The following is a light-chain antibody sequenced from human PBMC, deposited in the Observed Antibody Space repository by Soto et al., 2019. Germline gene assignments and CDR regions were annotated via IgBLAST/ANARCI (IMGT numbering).Light chain of an antibody. J-gene: IGKJ1*01. CDR1: QSVRSN. V-gene: IGKV3-15*01. Sequence: EIVMTQSPATLSVSPGERATLSCRASQSVRSNLAWYQQRPGQAPRRLIYGASTRATGIPARFRGSGSGTEFTLTISSRQSADFAVYHRQHDNYWPETFGQGTKVEIK. CDR2: GAS. CDR3: QHDNYWPET.